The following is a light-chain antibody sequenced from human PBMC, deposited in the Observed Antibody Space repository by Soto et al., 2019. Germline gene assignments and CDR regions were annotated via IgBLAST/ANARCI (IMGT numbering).Light chain of an antibody. CDR2: AAF. J-gene: IGKJ1*01. CDR1: QDISNY. V-gene: IGKV1-27*01. Sequence: DIQMTQSPSSLSASVGDRVTITSRASQDISNYLAWYQQKPGKVPTLLIYAAFTLHSGVPSRFSGSGSGTDFTLTISGLQPEDVANYYCQNYNGAPWTCGQGTKVDIE. CDR3: QNYNGAPWT.